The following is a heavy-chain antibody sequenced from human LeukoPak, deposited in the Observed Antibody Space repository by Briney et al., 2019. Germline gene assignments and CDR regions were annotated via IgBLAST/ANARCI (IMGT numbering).Heavy chain of an antibody. CDR1: GGSFSGYY. V-gene: IGHV4-34*01. CDR3: ARPVTLIWGGANWFDP. J-gene: IGHJ5*02. CDR2: INHSGST. D-gene: IGHD7-27*01. Sequence: SETLSLTCAVYGGSFSGYYWSWIRQPPGKGLEWIGEINHSGSTNYNPSLKSRVTISVDTSKNQFSLKLSSVTAADTAVYYCARPVTLIWGGANWFDPWGQGTLVTVSS.